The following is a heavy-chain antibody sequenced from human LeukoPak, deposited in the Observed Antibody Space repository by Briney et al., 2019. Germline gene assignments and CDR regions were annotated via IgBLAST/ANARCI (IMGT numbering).Heavy chain of an antibody. CDR1: GFTVSSNY. CDR3: VRRITMVRGVMYDAFDI. CDR2: IYSGGST. D-gene: IGHD3-10*01. V-gene: IGHV3-53*01. J-gene: IGHJ3*02. Sequence: GGSLRLSCAASGFTVSSNYMSWVRQAPGKGLEWVSVIYSGGSTYYADSVKGQFTISRDNSKNTLYLQVNSLRAEDTAVYYCVRRITMVRGVMYDAFDIWGQGTMVTVSS.